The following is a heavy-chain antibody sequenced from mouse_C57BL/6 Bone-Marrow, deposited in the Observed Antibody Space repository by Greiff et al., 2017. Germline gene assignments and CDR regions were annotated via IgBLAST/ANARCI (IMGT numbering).Heavy chain of an antibody. CDR3: TRGLYYAMDY. CDR1: GFTFSSYA. CDR2: ISSGGDDT. J-gene: IGHJ4*01. Sequence: EVKLVESGAGLVKPGGSLKLSCAVSGFTFSSYAMSWVRQTPEKRLEWVAYISSGGDDTYYADTVTGRFTISRDTARNTLYLQMSSLKSEDTAMYYCTRGLYYAMDYWGQGTSVTVSS. V-gene: IGHV5-9-1*02.